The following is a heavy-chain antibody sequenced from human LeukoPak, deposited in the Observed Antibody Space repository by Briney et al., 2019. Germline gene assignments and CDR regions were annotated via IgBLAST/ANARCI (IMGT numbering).Heavy chain of an antibody. CDR1: GFIFSDYS. J-gene: IGHJ4*02. V-gene: IGHV3-21*05. CDR2: VGIDSGNT. CDR3: ARDYRFAFDN. Sequence: GGSLRLSCAASGFIFSDYSMNWVRQAPGKGLEWISYVGIDSGNTKYADSVKGRFTTSGDNAKKSLYLQMNSLRVEDTAVYYCARDYRFAFDNWGQGTLVTVSS.